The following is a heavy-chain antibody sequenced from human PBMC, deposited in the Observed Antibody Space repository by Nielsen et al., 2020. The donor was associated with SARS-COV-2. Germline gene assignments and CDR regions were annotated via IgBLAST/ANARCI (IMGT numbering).Heavy chain of an antibody. CDR1: GFTFSSYA. D-gene: IGHD5-12*01. J-gene: IGHJ3*02. V-gene: IGHV3-30-3*01. Sequence: GESLKISCAASGFTFSSYAFHWVRQAPGKGLEWVAVISYDGSNRYYADSVEGRFTISRDNSKNTLYLQMNSLRAEDTAVYYCAKQYSDNYYDAFDIWGQGTMATVSS. CDR3: AKQYSDNYYDAFDI. CDR2: ISYDGSNR.